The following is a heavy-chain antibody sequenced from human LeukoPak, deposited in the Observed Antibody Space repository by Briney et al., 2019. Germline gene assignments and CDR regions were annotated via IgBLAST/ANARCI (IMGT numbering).Heavy chain of an antibody. CDR1: GYSISSGFY. J-gene: IGHJ4*02. CDR3: ARGPPRIGDRTLSFDY. V-gene: IGHV4-38-2*02. CDR2: INHSGRI. D-gene: IGHD3-3*01. Sequence: PSETLSLTCTVSGYSISSGFYWAWIRPPPGKGLEWIGSINHSGRIYYNPSLRSRVTISVDTSKNQFSLKPSSVTAADTAVYYCARGPPRIGDRTLSFDYWGQGTLVTVSS.